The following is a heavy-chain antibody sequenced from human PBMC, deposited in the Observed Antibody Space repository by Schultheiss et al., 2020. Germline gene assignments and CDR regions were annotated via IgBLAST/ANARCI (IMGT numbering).Heavy chain of an antibody. J-gene: IGHJ4*02. CDR2: IYSGGST. CDR3: ARRGLTGDY. V-gene: IGHV3-66*04. D-gene: IGHD7-27*01. Sequence: GESLRLSCAASGFTFSSYSMNWVRQAPGKGLEWVSLIYSGGSTYYADSVKGRFTITRDNAKNSLYLQMNSLRAEDTAVYYCARRGLTGDYWGQGTLVTVSS. CDR1: GFTFSSYS.